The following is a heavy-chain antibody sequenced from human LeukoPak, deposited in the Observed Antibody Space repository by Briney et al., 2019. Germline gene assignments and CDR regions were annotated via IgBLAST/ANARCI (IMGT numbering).Heavy chain of an antibody. J-gene: IGHJ4*02. Sequence: SESLSLTCIVSGGSISSGTYYWGWIRQPPGKGLEWIGIIYYSGSTYYNPSLKSRVTISVDTSKNQFSLKLSSVTAADTAVYYCARGEGYGSGAVHFDYWGRGILVSVSS. CDR2: IYYSGST. V-gene: IGHV4-39*01. CDR3: ARGEGYGSGAVHFDY. CDR1: GGSISSGTYY. D-gene: IGHD3-10*01.